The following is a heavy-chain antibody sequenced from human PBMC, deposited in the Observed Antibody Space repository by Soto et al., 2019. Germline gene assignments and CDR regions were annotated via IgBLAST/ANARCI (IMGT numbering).Heavy chain of an antibody. Sequence: GGSLRLSCAASGFTFTNYAMHWVRQAPGKGLEWVAVISSDGSNKFYVDSVKGRFTISRDNSMNTLYLQMNSLRVEDTSVYYCVRESYANYFDSWGLGALVTVSS. CDR3: VRESYANYFDS. CDR1: GFTFTNYA. V-gene: IGHV3-30*04. CDR2: ISSDGSNK. D-gene: IGHD2-2*01. J-gene: IGHJ4*02.